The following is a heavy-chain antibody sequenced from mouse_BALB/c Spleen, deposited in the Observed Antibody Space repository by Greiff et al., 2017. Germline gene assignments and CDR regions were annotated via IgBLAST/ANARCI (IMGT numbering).Heavy chain of an antibody. J-gene: IGHJ4*01. V-gene: IGHV1-14*01. Sequence: VQLQQSGPELVKPGAPVKMSCKASGYTFTSYVMHWVKQKPGQGLEWIGYINPYNDGTKYNEKFKGKATLTSDKSSSTAYMELSSLTSEDSAVYYCARGGYYGYYAMDYWGQGTSVTVSS. CDR2: INPYNDGT. CDR3: ARGGYYGYYAMDY. D-gene: IGHD2-3*01. CDR1: GYTFTSYV.